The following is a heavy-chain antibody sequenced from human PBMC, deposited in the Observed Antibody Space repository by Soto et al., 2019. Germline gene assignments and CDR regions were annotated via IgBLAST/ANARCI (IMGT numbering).Heavy chain of an antibody. Sequence: QVQLQESGPGLVKPSQTLSLTCTVSGGSISSGGYYWSWIRQHPGKGLEWIGYIYYSGSTYYNPSLKSRVTISVDTSKNQFSLRLSSVTAADPAVYYGASESSGGFGYFDLWGRGTLVTV. V-gene: IGHV4-31*03. CDR2: IYYSGST. CDR1: GGSISSGGYY. J-gene: IGHJ2*01. CDR3: ASESSGGFGYFDL. D-gene: IGHD2-15*01.